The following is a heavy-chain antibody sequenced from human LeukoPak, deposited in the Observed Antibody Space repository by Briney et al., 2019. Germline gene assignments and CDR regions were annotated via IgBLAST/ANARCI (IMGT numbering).Heavy chain of an antibody. J-gene: IGHJ4*02. CDR2: ISNDGSNE. Sequence: GGSLRLSCAASGFTFSSYAMHWVRQAPGKGLEWVAVISNDGSNEYYADSVKGRFTISRDNSKNTLYLQMNSLRAEDTAVYYCARGTVIVQSRIFDYWGQGTLVTVSS. CDR1: GFTFSSYA. D-gene: IGHD3-22*01. CDR3: ARGTVIVQSRIFDY. V-gene: IGHV3-30-3*01.